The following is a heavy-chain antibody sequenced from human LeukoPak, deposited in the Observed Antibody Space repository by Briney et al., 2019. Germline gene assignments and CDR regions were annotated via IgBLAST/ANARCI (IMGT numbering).Heavy chain of an antibody. CDR3: ARAPGYCSTTSCENWYFDL. Sequence: GGSLRLSRAASGFSVSSNYMSWVRQAPGKGLEWVSIIYSGGSTYYADSVKGRFTISRDNSKNTLYLQMNSLRAEDTAFYYCARAPGYCSTTSCENWYFDLWGRGTLVTVSS. CDR2: IYSGGST. CDR1: GFSVSSNY. J-gene: IGHJ2*01. V-gene: IGHV3-53*01. D-gene: IGHD2-2*01.